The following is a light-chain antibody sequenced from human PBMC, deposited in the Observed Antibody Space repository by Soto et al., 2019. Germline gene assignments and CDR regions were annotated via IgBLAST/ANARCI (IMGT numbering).Light chain of an antibody. CDR1: QIMTSNF. J-gene: IGKJ2*01. Sequence: EIVLMQSPGTLSLSPGERATLSCRASQIMTSNFLAWYQQKPGQAPRLVIYGASTRATGIPDRFSGSGSGTDFTLTISRLEPEDFAVYYCQQYSSSVMYTFGQGTKLEIK. CDR2: GAS. V-gene: IGKV3-20*01. CDR3: QQYSSSVMYT.